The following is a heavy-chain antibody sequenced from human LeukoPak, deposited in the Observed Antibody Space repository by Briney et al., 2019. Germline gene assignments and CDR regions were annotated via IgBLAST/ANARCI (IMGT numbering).Heavy chain of an antibody. CDR1: GFTFSSYS. D-gene: IGHD1-26*01. CDR2: ISSSSSYI. V-gene: IGHV3-21*01. Sequence: GGSLRLSCAASGFTFSSYSMNWVRQAPGKGLEWVSSISSSSSYIYYADSVKGRFTISRDNAKNSLYPQMNSLRAEDTAVYYCARDQEYSGSYSGIGFDYWGQGTLVTVSS. J-gene: IGHJ4*02. CDR3: ARDQEYSGSYSGIGFDY.